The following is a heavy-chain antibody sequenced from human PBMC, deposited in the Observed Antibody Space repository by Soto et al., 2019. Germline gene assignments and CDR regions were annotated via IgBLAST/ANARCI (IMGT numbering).Heavy chain of an antibody. V-gene: IGHV3-23*01. CDR1: GFTFSSFG. CDR2: ISTSGGST. Sequence: GGSLRLSCAASGFTFSSFGMSWVRQTPGKGLEWVSAISTSGGSTYYADSVKGRLTISRDNSKNTLYLQMDSLRADDTAVYYCAKDQAEGGYSYGFFYYYGLDVWGQGTTVTVSS. D-gene: IGHD5-18*01. CDR3: AKDQAEGGYSYGFFYYYGLDV. J-gene: IGHJ6*02.